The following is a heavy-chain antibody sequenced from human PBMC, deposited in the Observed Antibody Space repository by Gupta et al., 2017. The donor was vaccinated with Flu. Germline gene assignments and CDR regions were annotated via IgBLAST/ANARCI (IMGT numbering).Heavy chain of an antibody. CDR3: ARHGGIAAAGTLDY. D-gene: IGHD6-13*01. Sequence: QMPGKGLEWMGIIYPGDSDTRYSPSFQGQVTISADKSISTAYLQWSSLKASDTAMYYCARHGGIAAAGTLDYWGQGTLVTVSS. CDR2: IYPGDSDT. J-gene: IGHJ4*02. V-gene: IGHV5-51*01.